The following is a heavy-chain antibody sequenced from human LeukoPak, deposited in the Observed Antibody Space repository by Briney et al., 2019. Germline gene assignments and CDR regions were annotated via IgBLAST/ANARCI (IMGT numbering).Heavy chain of an antibody. J-gene: IGHJ4*02. Sequence: GSLRLSCAASGFTFSNAWMSWVRQAPGKGLEWVGRIKSKTDGGTTDYAAPVKGRFTISRDDSKNTLYLQMNSLKTEDTAVYYCTTRKAPSSGWPFFDYWGQGTLVTVSS. CDR1: GFTFSNAW. CDR2: IKSKTDGGTT. V-gene: IGHV3-15*01. D-gene: IGHD6-19*01. CDR3: TTRKAPSSGWPFFDY.